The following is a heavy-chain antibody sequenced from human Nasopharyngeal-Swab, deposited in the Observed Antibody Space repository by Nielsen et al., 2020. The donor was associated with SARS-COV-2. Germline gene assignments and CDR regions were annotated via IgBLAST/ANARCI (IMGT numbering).Heavy chain of an antibody. CDR1: GFTFGNYW. V-gene: IGHV3-7*03. CDR2: RTEDGSEK. D-gene: IGHD1-20*01. Sequence: GASLKISCAASGFTFGNYWMSWVRQAPGKRLEWVANRTEDGSEKDYVESGKGRFTISRDNAKNSLYLQMNSLRVEDTAVYFCARLPRNNWRLDSWGQGILVTVSS. CDR3: ARLPRNNWRLDS. J-gene: IGHJ4*02.